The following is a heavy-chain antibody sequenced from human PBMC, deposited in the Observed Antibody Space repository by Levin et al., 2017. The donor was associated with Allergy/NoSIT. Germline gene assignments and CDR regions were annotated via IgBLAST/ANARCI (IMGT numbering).Heavy chain of an antibody. Sequence: SETLSLTCAVYGGSFSGYYWSWIRQPPGKGLEWIGEINHSGSTNYNPSLKSRVTISVDTSKNQFSLKLSSVTAADTAVYYCARGADRITMIRGVIGVDPWGQGTLVTVSS. CDR3: ARGADRITMIRGVIGVDP. CDR1: GGSFSGYY. V-gene: IGHV4-34*01. J-gene: IGHJ5*02. CDR2: INHSGST. D-gene: IGHD3-10*01.